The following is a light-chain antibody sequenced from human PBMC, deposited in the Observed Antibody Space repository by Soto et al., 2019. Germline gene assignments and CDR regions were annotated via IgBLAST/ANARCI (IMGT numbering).Light chain of an antibody. CDR3: CSFAGGHTFV. V-gene: IGLV2-11*01. CDR2: DVS. Sequence: QSALTQPRSVSGSPGQSVTMSCTGTRSEVGGYNFVSWYQKLPGKAPKLMIYDVSKRPSGVPDRFSGAKSGNTASLTISGLHAEDEADYCCCSFAGGHTFVFGSGTKLTVL. J-gene: IGLJ1*01. CDR1: RSEVGGYNF.